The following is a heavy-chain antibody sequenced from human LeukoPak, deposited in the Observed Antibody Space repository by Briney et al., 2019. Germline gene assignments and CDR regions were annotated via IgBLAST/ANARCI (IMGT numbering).Heavy chain of an antibody. J-gene: IGHJ4*02. CDR3: ARSSRELGGYAPWELMPPFDY. V-gene: IGHV3-23*01. D-gene: IGHD1-7*01. CDR2: ISGSTGRT. CDR1: GFTVSSNY. Sequence: PGGSLRLSCAASGFTVSSNYMSWVRQAPGKGLEWVSAISGSTGRTYYADSVKGRFTISRDNSKNTLYLQMNSLRAEDTAVYYCARSSRELGGYAPWELMPPFDYWGQGTLVTVSS.